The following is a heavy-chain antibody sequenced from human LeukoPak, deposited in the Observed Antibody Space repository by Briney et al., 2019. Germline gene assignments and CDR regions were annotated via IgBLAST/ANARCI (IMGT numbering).Heavy chain of an antibody. CDR3: AKLRLWFGELLSDY. CDR2: VDYSGGDT. J-gene: IGHJ4*02. CDR1: GFTFNTYS. V-gene: IGHV3-23*01. D-gene: IGHD3-10*01. Sequence: PGGSLRLSCEASGFTFNTYSMNWARQAPGKGLEWVSSVDYSGGDTHYADSVMGRFTISRDNSKNTLYLQLNSLRAEDTAVYYCAKLRLWFGELLSDYWGQGTLVTVSS.